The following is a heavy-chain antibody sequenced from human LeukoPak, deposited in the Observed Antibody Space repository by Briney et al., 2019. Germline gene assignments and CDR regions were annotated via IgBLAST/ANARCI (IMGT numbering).Heavy chain of an antibody. CDR3: ATASGSTDNWFDP. CDR1: GGSFSGYY. CDR2: INHSGST. V-gene: IGHV4-34*01. J-gene: IGHJ5*02. Sequence: SETLSLTCAVYGGSFSGYYWSWIRQPPGKGLEWIGEINHSGSTNYNPSLKSRVTISVDTSKNQFSLKLSSVTAAGTAVYYCATASGSTDNWFDPWGQGTLVTVSS. D-gene: IGHD1-26*01.